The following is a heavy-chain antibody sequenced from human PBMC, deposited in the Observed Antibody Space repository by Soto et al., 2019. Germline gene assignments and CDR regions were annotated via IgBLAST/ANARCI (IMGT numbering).Heavy chain of an antibody. V-gene: IGHV1-69*06. D-gene: IGHD1-7*01. J-gene: IGHJ6*02. Sequence: SVKVSCKASGGIFSSYAISWVRQAPGQGLEWMGGIIPIFGTANYAQKFQGRVTITADKSTSTAYMELSSLRSEDTAVYYCARDQSACGYNWNYGLCGMDVWGQGTTVTVSS. CDR3: ARDQSACGYNWNYGLCGMDV. CDR1: GGIFSSYA. CDR2: IIPIFGTA.